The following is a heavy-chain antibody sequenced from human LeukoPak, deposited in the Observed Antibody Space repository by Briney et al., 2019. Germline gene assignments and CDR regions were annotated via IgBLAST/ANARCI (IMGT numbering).Heavy chain of an antibody. CDR1: GYSFTSYW. J-gene: IGHJ6*02. CDR3: ARHGLLWFGEFPSRDYYYYGMDV. D-gene: IGHD3-10*01. V-gene: IGHV5-51*01. CDR2: IYPGDSDT. Sequence: GESLKISCKGSGYSFTSYWIGWVRQMPGKGLEWMGNIYPGDSDTRYSPSFQGQVTISADKSISTAYLQWSSLKASDTAMYYCARHGLLWFGEFPSRDYYYYGMDVWGQGTTVTVSS.